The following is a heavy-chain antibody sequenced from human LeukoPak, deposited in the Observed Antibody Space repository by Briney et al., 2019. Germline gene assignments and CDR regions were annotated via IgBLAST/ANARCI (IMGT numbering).Heavy chain of an antibody. D-gene: IGHD3-16*01. Sequence: GGSLTLSCAASGFTFSSYAMSWVRQAPGKGRQWVATISGSDGTTYYAGFVKGRFTISRDNSKNTLWLQIDSLRNEDTAVYYCVRDRLRRPYYFDHWGQGTLVTVST. CDR2: ISGSDGTT. J-gene: IGHJ4*02. V-gene: IGHV3-23*01. CDR3: VRDRLRRPYYFDH. CDR1: GFTFSSYA.